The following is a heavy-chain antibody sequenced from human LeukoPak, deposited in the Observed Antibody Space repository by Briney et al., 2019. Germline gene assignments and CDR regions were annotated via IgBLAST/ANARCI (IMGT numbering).Heavy chain of an antibody. CDR3: AKDRSIGTYYTFDH. J-gene: IGHJ4*02. Sequence: RGSLRLSCAASGFTFSDYAMTWVRQDPGKGLECVATISGSGVMTYYADSVKGRFTVSGDNSKNTLYLQMSSLTAADTAVYYCAKDRSIGTYYTFDHWGQGTLVTVSS. V-gene: IGHV3-23*01. CDR2: ISGSGVMT. D-gene: IGHD1-26*01. CDR1: GFTFSDYA.